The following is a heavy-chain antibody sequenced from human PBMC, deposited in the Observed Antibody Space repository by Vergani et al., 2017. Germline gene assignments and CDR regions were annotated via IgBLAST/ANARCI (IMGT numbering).Heavy chain of an antibody. Sequence: EVQLFESGGGLVQPGGSLRLSCAASGFSFSDYAMSWVRQAPGKGLEWVAAISGSGSTTYYADSVKGRFTVSRDNSKNTLFLQMNSLRAEDTAVYYCAKKGFCVTSSCYTTPMDTLQYWGQGALVTVSS. D-gene: IGHD2-2*01. CDR3: AKKGFCVTSSCYTTPMDTLQY. J-gene: IGHJ4*02. CDR2: ISGSGSTT. CDR1: GFSFSDYA. V-gene: IGHV3-23*01.